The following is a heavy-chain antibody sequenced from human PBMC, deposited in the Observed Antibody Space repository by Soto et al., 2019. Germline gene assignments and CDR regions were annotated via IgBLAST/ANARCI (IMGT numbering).Heavy chain of an antibody. J-gene: IGHJ4*02. D-gene: IGHD1-26*01. CDR2: IEHSGST. Sequence: QVQLQQWGAGLLKPSETLSLTCAVHGASFSGYSWSWIRQPPGKGLEWIGDIEHSGSTNYNSSLRSRVTISLDTPKNHFSLKLTSVTAADTAVYYCARVGANPSDYWGQGTLVTVSS. CDR1: GASFSGYS. CDR3: ARVGANPSDY. V-gene: IGHV4-34*01.